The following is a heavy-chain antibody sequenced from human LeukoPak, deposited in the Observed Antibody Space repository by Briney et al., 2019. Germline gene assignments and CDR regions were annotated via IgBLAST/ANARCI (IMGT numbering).Heavy chain of an antibody. J-gene: IGHJ6*03. CDR3: ARGGFSSDYYYYMDV. V-gene: IGHV1-69*13. CDR2: IIPIFGTA. Sequence: ASVKVSCKASGGTFSSYAISWVRQAPGQGLEWMGGIIPIFGTANYAQKFQGRVTITADESTSTAYMELSSLRSEDTAVYYCARGGFSSDYYYYMDVWGKGTTVTISS. CDR1: GGTFSSYA.